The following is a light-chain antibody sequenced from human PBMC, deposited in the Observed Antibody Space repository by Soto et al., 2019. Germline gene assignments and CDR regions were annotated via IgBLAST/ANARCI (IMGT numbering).Light chain of an antibody. CDR2: EVS. V-gene: IGLV2-14*01. Sequence: QSALTQPASVSGSPGQSITISCTGTSSDVGDYNYVSWYQQHAGKAPKLMIYEVSNRPSGVSNRFSGSKSGYTASLTISGLQTEDEADYYCSSYTNSTAPLYGFGTGTKVTVL. CDR3: SSYTNSTAPLYG. CDR1: SSDVGDYNY. J-gene: IGLJ1*01.